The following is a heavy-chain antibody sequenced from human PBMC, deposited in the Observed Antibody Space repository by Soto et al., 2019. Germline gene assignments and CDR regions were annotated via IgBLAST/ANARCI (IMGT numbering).Heavy chain of an antibody. V-gene: IGHV1-46*01. CDR3: ARGSGTYYGLGGN. Sequence: QVQLVQSGAEVKKPGASVKLPCKASGYTFTSHYMHWVRQAPGQGLEWMGIINPSGGSTSYAQKFQGRVTMTRDTSTSTVYMELSSLRSEDTAVYFCARGSGTYYGLGGNWGQGTLVTVSS. CDR1: GYTFTSHY. J-gene: IGHJ4*02. D-gene: IGHD1-26*01. CDR2: INPSGGST.